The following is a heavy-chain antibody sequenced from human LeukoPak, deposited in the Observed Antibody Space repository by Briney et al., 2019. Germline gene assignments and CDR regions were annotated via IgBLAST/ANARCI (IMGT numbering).Heavy chain of an antibody. CDR1: DGSIGTFY. Sequence: SETLCLTCSVSDGSIGTFYWSWIRQFPGKGLEWIGYIYYTGNTIYNPSLKSRVAISVDTSKNQFSLRLSSVTAADTAVYYCARQHSGTYYFPFDIWGQGTLVTVSS. D-gene: IGHD1-26*01. CDR2: IYYTGNT. V-gene: IGHV4-59*08. J-gene: IGHJ3*02. CDR3: ARQHSGTYYFPFDI.